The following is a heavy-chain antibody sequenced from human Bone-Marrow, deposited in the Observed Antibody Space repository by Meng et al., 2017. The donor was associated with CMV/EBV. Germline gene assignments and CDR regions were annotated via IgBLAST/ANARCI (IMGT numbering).Heavy chain of an antibody. D-gene: IGHD1-26*01. CDR3: ARGDSGRDAFDI. CDR2: ISHSGSST. V-gene: IGHV3-48*03. J-gene: IGHJ3*02. CDR1: GFTFSNYE. Sequence: GGSLRLSCIASGFTFSNYEMNWVRQAPGKGLEWVSYISHSGSSTHYADSVKGRFTISRDNAKNSLFLQMNSLRAEDTAVYYCARGDSGRDAFDIWGQGTMVTVSS.